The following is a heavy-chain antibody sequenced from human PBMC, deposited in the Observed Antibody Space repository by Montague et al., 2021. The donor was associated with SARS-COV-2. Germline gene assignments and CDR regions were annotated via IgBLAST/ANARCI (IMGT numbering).Heavy chain of an antibody. Sequence: SETLSLTCTVSGGSLTSYGYYWAWIRQPPGKGLEWIGSIYYSGSTYYNPSLKSRVTISVDTSKNQFSLKLNSVTAADTAVYYCARTTPYDVLTGFPTYYFDYWGQGTLVTVS. D-gene: IGHD3-9*01. CDR2: IYYSGST. CDR3: ARTTPYDVLTGFPTYYFDY. J-gene: IGHJ4*02. V-gene: IGHV4-39*01. CDR1: GGSLTSYGYY.